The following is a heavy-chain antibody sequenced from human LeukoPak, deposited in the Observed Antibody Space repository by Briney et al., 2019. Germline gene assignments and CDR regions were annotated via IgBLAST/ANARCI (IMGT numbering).Heavy chain of an antibody. CDR2: TYYRSKWYN. Sequence: SQTLSLTCAMSGDGDSSNSAAWTWIRQSPSRGLEWLGRTYYRSKWYNDYAVSVRGRITINPDTSKNQFSLLLNSVTPEDTAVYYCVRYSRLGVPDYWGQGTLVTVSS. J-gene: IGHJ4*02. D-gene: IGHD2-21*01. CDR3: VRYSRLGVPDY. CDR1: GDGDSSNSAA. V-gene: IGHV6-1*01.